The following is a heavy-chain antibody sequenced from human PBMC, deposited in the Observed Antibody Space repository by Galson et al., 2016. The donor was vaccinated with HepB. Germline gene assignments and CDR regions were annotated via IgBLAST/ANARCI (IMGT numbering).Heavy chain of an antibody. V-gene: IGHV3-74*01. CDR1: GFNFRSYC. J-gene: IGHJ4*02. D-gene: IGHD6-19*01. CDR3: ARDQTVAGPSCIDS. CDR2: ISSDETAI. Sequence: SLRLSCAASGFNFRSYCMHWVRQVPGKGLVWVSRISSDETAIIYADSVKGRFTVSRDNARNTLFLEMSSLRAEDTAVYYCARDQTVAGPSCIDSWGQGALVTVTA.